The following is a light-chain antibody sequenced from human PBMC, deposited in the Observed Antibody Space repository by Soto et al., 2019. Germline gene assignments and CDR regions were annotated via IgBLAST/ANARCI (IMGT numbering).Light chain of an antibody. CDR3: SSYTISSVV. J-gene: IGLJ2*01. Sequence: QSALTQPASVSGSPGQSITISCTGASSDVGGYNYVSWYQQHPGKAPKLMIYDVSNRPSGGSNRFSGSKSDNTASLTISGLQGEDEADYYCSSYTISSVVFGGGTKLTVL. CDR2: DVS. V-gene: IGLV2-14*03. CDR1: SSDVGGYNY.